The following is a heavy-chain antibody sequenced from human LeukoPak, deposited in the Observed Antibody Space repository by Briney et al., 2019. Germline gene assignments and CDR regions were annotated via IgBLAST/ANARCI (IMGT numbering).Heavy chain of an antibody. Sequence: ASVKVSCKASGYTFTGYYMHWVRQAPGQGLEWMGWMNPNSGGTNYAQKFQGRVTMTRDTSISTAYMELYCLRSDDTAFYYCARDEPSDYWGQGTLVTVSS. CDR3: ARDEPSDY. CDR2: MNPNSGGT. V-gene: IGHV1-2*02. CDR1: GYTFTGYY. J-gene: IGHJ4*02.